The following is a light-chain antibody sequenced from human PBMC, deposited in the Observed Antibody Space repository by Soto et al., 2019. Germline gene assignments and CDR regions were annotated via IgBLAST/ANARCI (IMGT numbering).Light chain of an antibody. V-gene: IGKV3-15*01. CDR3: QQYNNWPPYT. Sequence: IVITQSPATLSVSPGERATLSCRASQSVRSDLVWYQQKPGQAPRLLIYGASTRATGVPARFSGSGSGTEFSLTISSLQSEDFSAYYGQQYNNWPPYTFGQGTKVDIK. CDR2: GAS. CDR1: QSVRSD. J-gene: IGKJ1*01.